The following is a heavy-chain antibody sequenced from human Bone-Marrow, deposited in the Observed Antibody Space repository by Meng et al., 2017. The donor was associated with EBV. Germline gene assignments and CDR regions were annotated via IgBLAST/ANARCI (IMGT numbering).Heavy chain of an antibody. CDR1: GGPFRSEA. CDR2: RMPMSDAP. CDR3: ASESGRGFTPDY. J-gene: IGHJ4*02. V-gene: IGHV1-69*01. D-gene: IGHD3-10*01. Sequence: QVQLVQCGGGGQKAGSLGQVSCKASGGPFRSEAISWVRQAGGQGLEWRGGRMPMSDAPHYAQKFQGRVTITADEYTSTHYMELSGLRSEDTAVYYCASESGRGFTPDYWGQGTLVTVSS.